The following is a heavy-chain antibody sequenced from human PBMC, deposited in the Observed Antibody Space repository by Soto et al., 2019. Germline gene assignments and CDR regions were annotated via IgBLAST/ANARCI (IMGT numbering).Heavy chain of an antibody. V-gene: IGHV3-9*01. J-gene: IGHJ6*02. CDR2: ISWNSGRI. CDR3: ARDMGRYCRSTSCYYYGMDV. CDR1: GFIFDDYA. D-gene: IGHD2-2*01. Sequence: PGGSLRLSCAASGFIFDDYAMHWVRQAPGKGLEWVSGISWNSGRIAYADSVKGRFTISRDSAKNSLFLQMNSLRPEDTALYYCARDMGRYCRSTSCYYYGMDVWGQGTTVTVSS.